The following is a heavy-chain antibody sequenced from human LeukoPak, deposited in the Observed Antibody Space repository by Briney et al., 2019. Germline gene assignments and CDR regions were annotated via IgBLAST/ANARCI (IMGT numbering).Heavy chain of an antibody. J-gene: IGHJ5*02. CDR2: ISAYNGNT. CDR3: ARDPYYDSSGYRFWFDP. CDR1: GYTFTSYG. Sequence: ASVKVSCEASGYTFTSYGISWVRQAPGQGLEWMGWISAYNGNTNYAQKLQGRVTMTTDTSTSTAYMELRSLRSDDTAVYYCARDPYYDSSGYRFWFDPWGQGTLVTVSS. V-gene: IGHV1-18*01. D-gene: IGHD3-22*01.